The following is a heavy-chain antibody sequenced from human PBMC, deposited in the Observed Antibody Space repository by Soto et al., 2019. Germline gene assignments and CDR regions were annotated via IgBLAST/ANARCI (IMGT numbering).Heavy chain of an antibody. V-gene: IGHV3-48*03. CDR2: ISSSGSTI. CDR1: GFTFSSYE. J-gene: IGHJ6*02. Sequence: PGGSLRLSCAASGFTFSSYEMNWVRQAPGKGLEWVSYISSSGSTIYYADSVKGRFTISRDNAKNSLYLQMNSLRAEDTAVYYCARDQKYCSSTSCYILHVAHYYYYYGMDVWGQGTTVTVS. CDR3: ARDQKYCSSTSCYILHVAHYYYYYGMDV. D-gene: IGHD2-2*02.